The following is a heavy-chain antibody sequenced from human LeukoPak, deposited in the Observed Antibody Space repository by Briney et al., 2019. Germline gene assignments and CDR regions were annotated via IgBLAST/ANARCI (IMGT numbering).Heavy chain of an antibody. V-gene: IGHV4-4*01. Sequence: GSLRLSCAASGFTFSKYAMSWVRQPPGKGLEWIGEIYHSGGTYYNPSLKSRVTISIDTSKNQFSLKLNSVTAADTAVYFCARVDSISWYPGGFDYWGQGTLVTVSS. CDR2: IYHSGGT. J-gene: IGHJ4*02. CDR1: GFTFSKYA. D-gene: IGHD3-22*01. CDR3: ARVDSISWYPGGFDY.